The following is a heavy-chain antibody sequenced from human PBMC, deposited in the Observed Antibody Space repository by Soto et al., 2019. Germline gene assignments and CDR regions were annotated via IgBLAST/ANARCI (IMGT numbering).Heavy chain of an antibody. CDR3: VREAAYFYDSSAPPVMDV. D-gene: IGHD3-22*01. Sequence: SETLSLTCTVSGGSIISVDYYWSWIRQPPGKGLEWIGYIYYSGSTYYNPSLKSRVTMSVDTSRNQFSLKLSSVTAADTAVYYCVREAAYFYDSSAPPVMDVWGQGTTVS. CDR2: IYYSGST. CDR1: GGSIISVDYY. J-gene: IGHJ6*02. V-gene: IGHV4-30-4*01.